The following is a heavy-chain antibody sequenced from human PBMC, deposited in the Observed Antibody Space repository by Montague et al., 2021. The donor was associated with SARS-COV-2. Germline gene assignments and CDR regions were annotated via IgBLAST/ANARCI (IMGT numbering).Heavy chain of an antibody. V-gene: IGHV4-59*01. D-gene: IGHD2-21*01. CDR2: IYYSGST. Sequence: SETLSLTSTVSGGSISSYYWSWIRQPPGKGLEWIGYIYYSGSTNYNPSLKSRVTISVDTSKNQFSLKLSSVTAADTAVYYCARGGDMNWFDPWGQGTLVTVSS. CDR3: ARGGDMNWFDP. CDR1: GGSISSYY. J-gene: IGHJ5*02.